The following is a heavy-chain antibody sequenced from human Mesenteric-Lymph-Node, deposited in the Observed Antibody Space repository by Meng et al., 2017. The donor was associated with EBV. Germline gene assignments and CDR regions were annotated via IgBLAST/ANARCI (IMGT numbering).Heavy chain of an antibody. CDR3: TKVACRGGNCEVGRLDP. J-gene: IGHJ5*02. V-gene: IGHV4-59*01. CDR2: IYYRGDT. D-gene: IGHD2-15*01. CDR1: GGSLSPYY. Sequence: QGQLQESGPGPVKPSETLSLTCTVSGGSLSPYYWSWIRQSPGKGLEWIGYIYYRGDTNYNPSLESRVTISIDTSKNQFSLQLTSLTAADTAVYYCTKVACRGGNCEVGRLDPWGQGTLVTVSS.